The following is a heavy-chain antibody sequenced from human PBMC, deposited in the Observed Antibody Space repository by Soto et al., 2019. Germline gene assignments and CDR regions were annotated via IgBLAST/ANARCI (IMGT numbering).Heavy chain of an antibody. Sequence: ASVKVSCKASGYTFTSYYMHWVRQAPGQGLEWMGIINPSGGSTSYAQKFQGRVTMTRDTSTSTVYMELSSLRSEDTAVYYCARDIVVVVAATYYYYYGMDVWGQGTTVTVSS. V-gene: IGHV1-46*01. CDR2: INPSGGST. D-gene: IGHD2-15*01. J-gene: IGHJ6*02. CDR3: ARDIVVVVAATYYYYYGMDV. CDR1: GYTFTSYY.